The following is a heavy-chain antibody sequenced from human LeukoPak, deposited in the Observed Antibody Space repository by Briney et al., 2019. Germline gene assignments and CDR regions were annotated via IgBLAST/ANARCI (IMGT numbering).Heavy chain of an antibody. CDR3: AKVKALDAVASYFDY. D-gene: IGHD1-1*01. CDR2: ISSSGDNT. V-gene: IGHV3-23*01. J-gene: IGHJ4*02. Sequence: GGSLTLSCSASGFVFSTYAMGWVPPAPGKGLEWVSAISSSGDNTYYADSVKGQFTISRDNSKNTLDLQMNSLRAEDTAMYHCAKVKALDAVASYFDYWGQGTLVTVSS. CDR1: GFVFSTYA.